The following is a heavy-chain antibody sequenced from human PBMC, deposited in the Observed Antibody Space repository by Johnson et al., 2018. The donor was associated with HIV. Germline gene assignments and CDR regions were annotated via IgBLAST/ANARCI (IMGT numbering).Heavy chain of an antibody. CDR2: LHRDGTT. J-gene: IGHJ3*02. D-gene: IGHD1-26*01. V-gene: IGHV3-66*01. CDR1: GFIVSNNY. Sequence: VQLVESGGGVVQPGRSLRLSCAASGFIVSNNYMNWVRQTPGKGLEWVSILHRDGTTYYADSVKGRFTISRDNSKNTLYLQMNNLRAEDTAVYYCARDKGGIVGYDAFDIWGQGTMVTVSS. CDR3: ARDKGGIVGYDAFDI.